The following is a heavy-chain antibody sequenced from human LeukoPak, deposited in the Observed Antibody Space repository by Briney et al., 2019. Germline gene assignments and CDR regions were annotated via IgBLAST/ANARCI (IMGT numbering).Heavy chain of an antibody. V-gene: IGHV3-30*04. Sequence: GGSLRLSCAASGFTFSSYAMPWVRQAPGKGLEWVAVISYDGSNKYYADSVKGRFTISRDNSKNTLYLQMNSLRAEDTAVYYCARDAGGSGSYFVYWGQGTLVTVSS. CDR1: GFTFSSYA. D-gene: IGHD3-10*01. CDR3: ARDAGGSGSYFVY. CDR2: ISYDGSNK. J-gene: IGHJ4*02.